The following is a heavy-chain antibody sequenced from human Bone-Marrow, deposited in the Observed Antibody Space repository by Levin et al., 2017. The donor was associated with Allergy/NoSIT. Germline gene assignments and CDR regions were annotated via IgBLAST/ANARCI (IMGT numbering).Heavy chain of an antibody. CDR3: ARGGGSSPKQYYYYGMDV. J-gene: IGHJ6*02. CDR1: GGSFSGYY. CDR2: INHSGST. Sequence: SQTLSLTCAVYGGSFSGYYWSWIRQPPGKGLEWIGEINHSGSTNYNPSLKSRVTISVDTSKNQFSLKLSSVTAADTAVYYCARGGGSSPKQYYYYGMDVWGQGTTVTVSS. V-gene: IGHV4-34*01. D-gene: IGHD1/OR15-1a*01.